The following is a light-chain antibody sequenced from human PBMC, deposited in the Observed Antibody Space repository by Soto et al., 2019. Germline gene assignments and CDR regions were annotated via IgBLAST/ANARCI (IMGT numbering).Light chain of an antibody. CDR1: QSVRSNY. J-gene: IGKJ2*01. CDR3: QLYGGSPYP. CDR2: GAS. V-gene: IGKV3-20*01. Sequence: EIVLKQSPGTLSLSPGERATLSCRASQSVRSNYLAWYQQKPGQAPRLLIYGASSRATGIPDRFSGTGSGTDFTLTISRLEPEDFSVYYCQLYGGSPYPCGQVTKLEIK.